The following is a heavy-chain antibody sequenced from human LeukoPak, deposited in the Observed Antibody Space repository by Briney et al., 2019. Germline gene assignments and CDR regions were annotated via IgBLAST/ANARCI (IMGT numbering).Heavy chain of an antibody. CDR3: ARDSSLAAAGSRTGFDY. CDR1: GYTFTSYG. D-gene: IGHD6-13*01. V-gene: IGHV1-18*01. J-gene: IGHJ4*02. CDR2: ICGYNGNT. Sequence: GASVKVSCKASGYTFTSYGITWVRQAPGQGLEWMGWICGYNGNTDFAQKVQGRVTMTTDTTTSTAHMELRSLRSDDTAVYYCARDSSLAAAGSRTGFDYWGQGTLVTVSS.